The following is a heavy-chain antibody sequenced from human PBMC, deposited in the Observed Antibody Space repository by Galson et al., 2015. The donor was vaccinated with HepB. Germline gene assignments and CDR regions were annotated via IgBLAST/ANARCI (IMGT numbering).Heavy chain of an antibody. D-gene: IGHD1-1*01. Sequence: SLRLSCAASGFTFRTYRMSWVRQAPGKGLEWVANIKQTGIEKYYVDSVKGRFTISRDDAKKSLYLQMNSLRAEDAAVYYCTRGWNFDCWGQGTLVTVSS. V-gene: IGHV3-7*01. CDR3: TRGWNFDC. CDR2: IKQTGIEK. J-gene: IGHJ4*02. CDR1: GFTFRTYR.